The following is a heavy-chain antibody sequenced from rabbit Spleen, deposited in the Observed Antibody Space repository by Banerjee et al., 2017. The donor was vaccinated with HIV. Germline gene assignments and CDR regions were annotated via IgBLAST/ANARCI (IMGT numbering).Heavy chain of an antibody. CDR1: GLDFSSSYW. D-gene: IGHD4-2*01. Sequence: QEQLVESGGGLVKPGASLTLTCKASGLDFSSSYWICWVRQAPGKGLEWIACIDVRKSYNSYYASWAKGRFTISKTSSTTVTLQMTSLTAADTATYFCARDSAGREDFNLWGPGTLVTVS. CDR2: IDVRKSYNS. V-gene: IGHV1S45*01. CDR3: ARDSAGREDFNL. J-gene: IGHJ4*01.